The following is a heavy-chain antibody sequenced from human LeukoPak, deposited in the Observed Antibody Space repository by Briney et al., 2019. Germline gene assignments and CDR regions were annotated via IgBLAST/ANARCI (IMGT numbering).Heavy chain of an antibody. D-gene: IGHD3-10*02. CDR2: TRYDGGSK. Sequence: GGSLRLSCAASGFTFSSYGMHWVRQAPGKGLEWVAFTRYDGGSKYYADSVKGRFTISRDNAKNSLYLQMNSLRAEDTAVYYCAELGITMIGGVWGKGTTVTISS. V-gene: IGHV3-30*02. J-gene: IGHJ6*04. CDR1: GFTFSSYG. CDR3: AELGITMIGGV.